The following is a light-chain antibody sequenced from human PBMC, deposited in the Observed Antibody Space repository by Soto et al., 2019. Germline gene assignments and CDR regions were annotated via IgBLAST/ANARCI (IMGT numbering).Light chain of an antibody. Sequence: IQLTQSPSSLSASVGDRVTITCRASQGISSYLAWYQQKPGKAPNLLIYAASTLQSGVPSRFSGSGSGTDFTLNISSLQPEDFATYYCQQVNSYPLTFGGGTKVDSK. CDR2: AAS. V-gene: IGKV1-9*01. J-gene: IGKJ4*01. CDR1: QGISSY. CDR3: QQVNSYPLT.